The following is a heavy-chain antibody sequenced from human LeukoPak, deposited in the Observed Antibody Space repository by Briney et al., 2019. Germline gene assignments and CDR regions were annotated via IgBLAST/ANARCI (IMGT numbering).Heavy chain of an antibody. CDR1: GFTFSSYG. CDR3: ARGDVADY. CDR2: IWYDGSNK. V-gene: IGHV3-33*01. D-gene: IGHD5-24*01. Sequence: GGYLRLSCAASGFTFSSYGMHWVRQAPGKGLEWVAVIWYDGSNKYYADSEKGRFTIPRDNSKTTLYLQMHSLRAEDTAVYYCARGDVADYWGQGTLVTVSS. J-gene: IGHJ4*02.